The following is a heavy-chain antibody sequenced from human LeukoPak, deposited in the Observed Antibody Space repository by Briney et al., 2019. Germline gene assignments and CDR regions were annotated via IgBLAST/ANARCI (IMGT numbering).Heavy chain of an antibody. CDR2: IYTSGST. Sequence: SETLSLTCTVSGGSISSYYWSWIRQPAGKGLEWIGRIYTSGSTNYNPSLKSRVTMSVDTSKNQFSLKLSSVTAADTAVYYCARSGYSYGYPDAFDIWGQGTMVTVS. J-gene: IGHJ3*02. V-gene: IGHV4-4*07. D-gene: IGHD5-18*01. CDR3: ARSGYSYGYPDAFDI. CDR1: GGSISSYY.